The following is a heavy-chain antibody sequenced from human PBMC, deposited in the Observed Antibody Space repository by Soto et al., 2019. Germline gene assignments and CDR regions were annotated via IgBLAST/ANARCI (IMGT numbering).Heavy chain of an antibody. D-gene: IGHD2-21*01. CDR2: INHSGST. CDR3: ARGLFPLNWFDP. J-gene: IGHJ5*02. CDR1: GGSFNSYY. Sequence: PSETLSLTCGVYGGSFNSYYWSWIRQPPGKGLEWIGEINHSGSTNYNPSLKSRVTISVDTSKNQFSLKLSSVTAADTAVYYCARGLFPLNWFDPWGQGTLVTVSS. V-gene: IGHV4-34*01.